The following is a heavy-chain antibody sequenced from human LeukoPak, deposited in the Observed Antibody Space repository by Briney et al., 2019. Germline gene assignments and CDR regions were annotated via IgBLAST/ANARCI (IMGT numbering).Heavy chain of an antibody. Sequence: SVKVSCKASVGTFRRYAISWVRQAPGQGLEWRGGIIPIFGTANYAQKFQGRVTITADESTSTDYMELRRLRSDDTAVYYCARTGYDILTGYRDNYFDFWGQGTLVTVSS. CDR2: IIPIFGTA. CDR3: ARTGYDILTGYRDNYFDF. CDR1: VGTFRRYA. D-gene: IGHD3-9*01. V-gene: IGHV1-69*01. J-gene: IGHJ4*02.